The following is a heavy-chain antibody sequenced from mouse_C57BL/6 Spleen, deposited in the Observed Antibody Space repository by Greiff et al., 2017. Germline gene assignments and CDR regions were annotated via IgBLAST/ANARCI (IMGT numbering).Heavy chain of an antibody. Sequence: VQLQQSGAELVRPGASVTLSCKASGYTFTDCEMHWVKQTPVHGLEWIGAIDPETGGTAYNQKFKGKAILTADKSSSTAYMELRSLTSEDSAVYYCTPYDYGAMDYWGQGTSVTVSS. J-gene: IGHJ4*01. CDR3: TPYDYGAMDY. V-gene: IGHV1-15*01. D-gene: IGHD2-4*01. CDR2: IDPETGGT. CDR1: GYTFTDCE.